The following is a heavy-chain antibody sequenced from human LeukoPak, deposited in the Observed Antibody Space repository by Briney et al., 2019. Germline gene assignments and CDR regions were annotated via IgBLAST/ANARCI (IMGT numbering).Heavy chain of an antibody. CDR2: VYYSGST. D-gene: IGHD3-3*01. Sequence: PSETLSLTCTVSGGSISSYYWSWIRQPPGKGLEWIGYVYYSGSTKYKPSLKSRVTISVDTSKNQFSLKLSSVTAADTAVYYCARGRFLDAFDIWGQGTMVTVSS. CDR3: ARGRFLDAFDI. J-gene: IGHJ3*02. CDR1: GGSISSYY. V-gene: IGHV4-59*01.